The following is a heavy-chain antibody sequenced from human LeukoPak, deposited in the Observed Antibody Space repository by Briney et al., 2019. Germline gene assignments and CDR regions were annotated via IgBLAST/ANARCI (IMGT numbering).Heavy chain of an antibody. CDR3: ARTPTRGYNNKYYFDY. D-gene: IGHD5-24*01. Sequence: SETLSLSCTVSGGSISSSSYYWGWLRQPPGKGVEGIGSSYYSRSPYYTPSLNSRVTISVDTSKNQFSLKLSSVTAADTAVYYCARTPTRGYNNKYYFDYWGQGTLVTVSS. CDR2: SYYSRSP. V-gene: IGHV4-39*07. J-gene: IGHJ4*02. CDR1: GGSISSSSYY.